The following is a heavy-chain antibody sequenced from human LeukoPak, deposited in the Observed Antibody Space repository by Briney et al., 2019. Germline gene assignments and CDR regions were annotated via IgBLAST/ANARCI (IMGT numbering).Heavy chain of an antibody. Sequence: PSETLSLTCAVYGGSFRGYYGTWIPQPPGKGPEWIGEINHSGSTNYNPSLKSRVTISVDTSKNQFSLKLSSVTAADTAVYYCARGFWSGYYYYWGQGTLVTVSS. CDR3: ARGFWSGYYYY. V-gene: IGHV4-34*01. CDR1: GGSFRGYY. J-gene: IGHJ4*02. D-gene: IGHD3-3*01. CDR2: INHSGST.